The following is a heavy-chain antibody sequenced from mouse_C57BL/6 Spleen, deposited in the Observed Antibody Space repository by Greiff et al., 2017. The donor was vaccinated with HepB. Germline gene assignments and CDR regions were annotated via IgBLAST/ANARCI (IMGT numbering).Heavy chain of an antibody. CDR3: AIDYDGY. Sequence: EVQLQQSGPELVKPGASVKISCKASGYTFTDYYMNWVKQSHGKSLEWIGDINPNNGGTSYNQKFKGKATLTVDKSSSTAYMELRSLTSEDSAVYYCAIDYDGYWGQGTTLTVSS. CDR1: GYTFTDYY. D-gene: IGHD2-4*01. V-gene: IGHV1-26*01. CDR2: INPNNGGT. J-gene: IGHJ2*01.